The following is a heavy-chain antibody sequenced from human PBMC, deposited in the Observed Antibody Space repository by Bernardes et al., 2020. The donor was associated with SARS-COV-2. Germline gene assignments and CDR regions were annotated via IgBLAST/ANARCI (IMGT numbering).Heavy chain of an antibody. Sequence: SETLSLTCAVYGGSLNDHSWTWIRQAPGKGLEWIGEVNHSGSTKYNPSLRSRVTISVDTSENLFSLKLTSVTAADTAVYFCARGASGVNMILVVIGFSYYFDYWGQGALVTVSS. J-gene: IGHJ4*02. D-gene: IGHD3-22*01. V-gene: IGHV4-34*01. CDR3: ARGASGVNMILVVIGFSYYFDY. CDR1: GGSLNDHS. CDR2: VNHSGST.